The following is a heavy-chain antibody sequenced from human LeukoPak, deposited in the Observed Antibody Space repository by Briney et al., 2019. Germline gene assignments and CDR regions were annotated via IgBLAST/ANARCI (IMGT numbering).Heavy chain of an antibody. CDR3: ARAAYDNSGYLTL. V-gene: IGHV3-30-3*01. Sequence: GGSLRLSCAASGFTFSSYALNWVRQAPGKGLEWVAVISYDGSNESYADSVKGRFTISRDNSKNTLSLQVNSLRAEDTAVYYCARAAYDNSGYLTLWGQGTLVTVSS. D-gene: IGHD3-22*01. CDR2: ISYDGSNE. CDR1: GFTFSSYA. J-gene: IGHJ4*02.